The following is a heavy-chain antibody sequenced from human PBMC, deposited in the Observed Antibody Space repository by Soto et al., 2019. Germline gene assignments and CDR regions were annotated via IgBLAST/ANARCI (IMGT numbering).Heavy chain of an antibody. CDR1: GGSISSYY. CDR3: ARHDYGDYIFDY. D-gene: IGHD4-17*01. J-gene: IGHJ4*02. Sequence: SETLSLTCTVSGGSISSYYWSWIRQPPGKGLEWIGYIYYSGSTNYNPSLKSRVTISVDTSKNQFSLKLSSVTAADTAVYYCARHDYGDYIFDYWGQGTLLTVSS. CDR2: IYYSGST. V-gene: IGHV4-59*08.